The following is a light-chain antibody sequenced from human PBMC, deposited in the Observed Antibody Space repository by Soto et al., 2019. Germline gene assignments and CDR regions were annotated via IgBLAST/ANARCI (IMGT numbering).Light chain of an antibody. J-gene: IGLJ1*01. CDR2: EGN. CDR1: SSNIGSYNF. CDR3: CSYAGSSTYV. V-gene: IGLV2-23*01. Sequence: QSALTQPASVSGSPGQSITISCTGTSSNIGSYNFVSWYQQHPGKAPKVIIYEGNQRPSGVSNRCSGSKSGNTASLTISELQVEDEAEYYCCSYAGSSTYVFGTGTKLTVI.